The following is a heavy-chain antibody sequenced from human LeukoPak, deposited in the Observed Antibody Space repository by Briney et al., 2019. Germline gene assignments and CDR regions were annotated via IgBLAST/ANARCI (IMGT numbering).Heavy chain of an antibody. CDR3: ARRHASSWFRPFDY. Sequence: GRSLRLSCAASGFTFDDYAMHWVRQAPGKGLEWVSGISWNSGSIGYADSVKGRFTISRDNAKNSLYLQMNSLRAEDTALYYCARRHASSWFRPFDYWGQGTLVTVSS. D-gene: IGHD6-13*01. V-gene: IGHV3-9*01. CDR1: GFTFDDYA. J-gene: IGHJ4*02. CDR2: ISWNSGSI.